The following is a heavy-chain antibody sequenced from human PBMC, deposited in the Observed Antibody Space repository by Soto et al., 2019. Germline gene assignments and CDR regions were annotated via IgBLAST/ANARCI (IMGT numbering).Heavy chain of an antibody. D-gene: IGHD2-21*02. Sequence: QVHLVESGGGVVQPGTSLRLSCAASGFTFSYYGMHWVRQAPGQGLEWVAFIWFDGTREFYTDSVKGRFSISRDNSNNTLYLQMNSLTAEDTALYYCARVSTADTAPNYFDFWGQGTLVTVSS. CDR1: GFTFSYYG. CDR2: IWFDGTRE. CDR3: ARVSTADTAPNYFDF. V-gene: IGHV3-33*01. J-gene: IGHJ4*02.